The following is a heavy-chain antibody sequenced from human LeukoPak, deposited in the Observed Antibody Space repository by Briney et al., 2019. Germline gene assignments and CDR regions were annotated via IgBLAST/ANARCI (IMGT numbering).Heavy chain of an antibody. D-gene: IGHD6-13*01. J-gene: IGHJ5*02. CDR3: ARSARHSWSPAYNWFDP. CDR1: GSSFTSYW. Sequence: GESLQISCNGSGSSFTSYWIGWVRQLPGKGLGWMGIIYPGDSDTTYSPSFQGQVTISADKSITTAYRQWSSPEASDTALSYCARSARHSWSPAYNWFDPWGQGTLVTVSS. V-gene: IGHV5-51*01. CDR2: IYPGDSDT.